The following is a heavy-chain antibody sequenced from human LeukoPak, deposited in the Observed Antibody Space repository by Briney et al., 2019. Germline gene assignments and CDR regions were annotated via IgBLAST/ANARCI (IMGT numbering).Heavy chain of an antibody. CDR1: GFTFSSYG. D-gene: IGHD6-19*01. CDR2: ISYDGSSE. CDR3: AKDSDIAVAGTDDAFDL. Sequence: GGSLRLSCAASGFTFSSYGMHWVRQAPGKGLQWVAVISYDGSSEYYADSVKGRFIISRDNSKNTLYLQVNSPRAEDTAVYYCAKDSDIAVAGTDDAFDLWGQGTMVTVSS. V-gene: IGHV3-30*18. J-gene: IGHJ3*01.